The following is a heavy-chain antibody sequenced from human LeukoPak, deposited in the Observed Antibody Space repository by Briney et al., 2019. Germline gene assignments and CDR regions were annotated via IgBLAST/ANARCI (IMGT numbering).Heavy chain of an antibody. J-gene: IGHJ4*02. CDR3: TRDRSRAEDD. CDR2: INQGGSDK. Sequence: GGSLRLSCAASGFTFSGHWMSWVRQAPGKGLEWVANINQGGSDKYYVDSVKGRFTISRDNANNLLYLQMNSLRGEDTAVYYCTRDRSRAEDDWGQGSLVTVSS. V-gene: IGHV3-7*01. CDR1: GFTFSGHW. D-gene: IGHD1-14*01.